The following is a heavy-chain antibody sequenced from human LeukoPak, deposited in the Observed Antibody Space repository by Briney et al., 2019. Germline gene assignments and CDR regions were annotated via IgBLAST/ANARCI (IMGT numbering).Heavy chain of an antibody. CDR3: TKDLRYYYADKNSVMDEHDY. J-gene: IGHJ4*02. CDR1: GGSISSYY. V-gene: IGHV4-59*01. Sequence: KPSETLSLTCTVSGGSISSYYWSWVRQPPGKGLEWIGFVYYTGSTNYSPSLKSRVTISVDTSKNQFSLKLRSVTAADTALYYCTKDLRYYYADKNSVMDEHDYWGQGTLVTVSS. D-gene: IGHD4-23*01. CDR2: VYYTGST.